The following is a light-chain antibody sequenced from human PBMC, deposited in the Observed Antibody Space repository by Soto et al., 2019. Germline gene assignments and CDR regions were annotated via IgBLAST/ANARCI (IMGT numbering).Light chain of an antibody. J-gene: IGKJ1*01. CDR2: DAS. V-gene: IGKV1-5*01. Sequence: DIQMTQSPSTLSASVGDTVTVTCRASQSVSGWLAWYQQKPGKAPKLLICDASSLQSGVPSRFSGSGSGTEFALTISSLQPDDFATYYCQQYNTYSWTFGPGTKVDI. CDR1: QSVSGW. CDR3: QQYNTYSWT.